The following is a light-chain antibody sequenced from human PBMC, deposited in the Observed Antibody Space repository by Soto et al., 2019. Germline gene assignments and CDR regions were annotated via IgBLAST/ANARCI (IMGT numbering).Light chain of an antibody. CDR3: QQYNKWPLFT. CDR2: ATP. J-gene: IGKJ3*01. Sequence: EAVMTQSPVTLSVSPGERATLSCRASQTVGTNVAWYQQKPGQAPRLLIYATPTRATGIPARFRGSGSGTESTLTISSLQSEDFAVYYCQQYNKWPLFTFGPGTKVDMK. V-gene: IGKV3-15*01. CDR1: QTVGTN.